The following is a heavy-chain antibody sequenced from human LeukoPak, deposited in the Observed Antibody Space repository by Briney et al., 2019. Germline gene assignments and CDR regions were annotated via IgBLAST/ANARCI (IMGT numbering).Heavy chain of an antibody. D-gene: IGHD6-6*01. Sequence: SGPALVKPTQTLTLTCTISGFSLSTRGMCVSWIRQPLGMAVVGHARIGWDVDKYYSPSLKTRITISKDTSKRQVVLTMTNMDPEDTATYYGVRMLDGEYRFDDWGQGTLVTVSS. CDR2: IGWDVDK. CDR3: VRMLDGEYRFDD. CDR1: GFSLSTRGMC. V-gene: IGHV2-70*11. J-gene: IGHJ5*02.